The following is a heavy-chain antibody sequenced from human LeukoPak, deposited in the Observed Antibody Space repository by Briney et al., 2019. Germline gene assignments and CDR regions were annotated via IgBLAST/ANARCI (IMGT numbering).Heavy chain of an antibody. J-gene: IGHJ4*02. Sequence: GGSLRLSCAASGFTFSSYWMSWVRQAPGKGLEWVANIKQDGSEKYYADSVKGRFTISRDNSKNHLYLQMNSLRTEDTALYYCAKDIRGDGYNSRFDYWGQGTLVTVSP. D-gene: IGHD5-24*01. CDR3: AKDIRGDGYNSRFDY. CDR1: GFTFSSYW. V-gene: IGHV3-7*01. CDR2: IKQDGSEK.